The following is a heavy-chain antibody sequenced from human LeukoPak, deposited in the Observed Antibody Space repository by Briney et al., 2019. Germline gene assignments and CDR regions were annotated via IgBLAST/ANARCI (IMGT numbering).Heavy chain of an antibody. CDR2: IGTAGDT. Sequence: PGGSLRLSCAASGFTFSSYDMHWVRQATGKGLEWVSAIGTAGDTYYPGSVKGRFTISRENAKNSLYLQMNSLRAEDTAVYYCAREKGGRYTAMTPDAFDIWGQGTMVTVSS. V-gene: IGHV3-13*01. CDR3: AREKGGRYTAMTPDAFDI. D-gene: IGHD5-18*01. CDR1: GFTFSSYD. J-gene: IGHJ3*02.